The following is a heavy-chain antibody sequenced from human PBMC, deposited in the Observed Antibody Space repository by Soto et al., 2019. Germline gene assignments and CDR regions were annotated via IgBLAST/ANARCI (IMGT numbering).Heavy chain of an antibody. J-gene: IGHJ1*01. Sequence: GESLRLSCAASGFTFDDYAMHWVRQVSGKGLEWVSGINWNSGSIGYGDSVKGRFAISRDNAKNSLHLQMNSLSAEDTAFYYCVKDESINWYSGHFRHWGQGTLVTVSS. D-gene: IGHD6-13*01. CDR3: VKDESINWYSGHFRH. CDR2: INWNSGSI. V-gene: IGHV3-9*01. CDR1: GFTFDDYA.